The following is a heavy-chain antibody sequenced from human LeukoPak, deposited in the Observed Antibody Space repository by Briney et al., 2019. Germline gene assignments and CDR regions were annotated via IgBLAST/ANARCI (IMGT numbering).Heavy chain of an antibody. CDR3: SRGLSDVY. CDR1: GFTFSSYS. V-gene: IGHV4-34*01. CDR2: INHSGIT. J-gene: IGHJ4*02. Sequence: GSLRLSCAASGFTFSSYSMNWVRQAPGKGLEWIGEINHSGITNYNPSLKSRVTISIDTSKSQFSLKLNSVTAAGTAVYYCSRGLSDVYWGQGTLVTVSS.